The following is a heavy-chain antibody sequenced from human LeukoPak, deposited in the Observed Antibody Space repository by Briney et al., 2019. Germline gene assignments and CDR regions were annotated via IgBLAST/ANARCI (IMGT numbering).Heavy chain of an antibody. J-gene: IGHJ6*03. CDR1: GYTFRDFS. V-gene: IGHV3-48*01. D-gene: IGHD6-19*01. CDR3: ARGPAVADYFQYYYMDV. CDR2: ISTSSSTK. Sequence: GGSLRLSCAASGYTFRDFSMNWVRQAPGKGLERVSYISTSSSTKNYADPVKDRFTISRDNAKDSLYLQMNSLRVEDTAVYYCARGPAVADYFQYYYMDVWGKGNTVTVSS.